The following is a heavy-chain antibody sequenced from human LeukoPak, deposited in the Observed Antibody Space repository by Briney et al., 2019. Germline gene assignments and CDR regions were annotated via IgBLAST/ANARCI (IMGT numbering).Heavy chain of an antibody. CDR3: AKVYDRVAVAVGFIDP. CDR1: GFTFSSYS. V-gene: IGHV3-23*01. Sequence: PGGSLRLSCAASGFTFSSYSMNWVRQAPGKGLEWVSAISGSGGSTYYADSVKGRFTISRDNSKNTLYLQMNSLRAEDTAVYYCAKVYDRVAVAVGFIDPWGQGTLVTVSS. CDR2: ISGSGGST. D-gene: IGHD6-19*01. J-gene: IGHJ5*02.